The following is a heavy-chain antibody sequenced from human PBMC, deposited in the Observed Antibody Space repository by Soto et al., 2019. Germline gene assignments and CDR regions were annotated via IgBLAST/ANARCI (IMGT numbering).Heavy chain of an antibody. D-gene: IGHD2-15*01. Sequence: EVQLVESGGGLVQPGGSLRLSCAASGFTFSSYWMSWVRQAPGKWLEWVANIKQDGSGKYYVDSVKGRFTISRDNAKNSLYLQRNSLRAEDTSVYYCARVATVPYCSGGSCYSDYWGQGTLVTVSS. J-gene: IGHJ4*02. CDR1: GFTFSSYW. CDR3: ARVATVPYCSGGSCYSDY. V-gene: IGHV3-7*01. CDR2: IKQDGSGK.